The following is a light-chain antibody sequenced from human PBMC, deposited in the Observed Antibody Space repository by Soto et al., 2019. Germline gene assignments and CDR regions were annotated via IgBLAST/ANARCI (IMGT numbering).Light chain of an antibody. V-gene: IGKV1-5*01. CDR2: DAS. J-gene: IGKJ2*01. Sequence: DIQMTESPFTLSASVGDRVTITCRASQRLSRWLAWYQQKPGKAPKLLIYDASSLESGVPSRFSGSGSGTEFTLTIRSLQPDDFAIYYCQQYKDYTPTFGQGTKLEIK. CDR3: QQYKDYTPT. CDR1: QRLSRW.